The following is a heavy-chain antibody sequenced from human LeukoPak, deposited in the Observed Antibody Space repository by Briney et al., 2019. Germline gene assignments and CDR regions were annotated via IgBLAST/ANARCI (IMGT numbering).Heavy chain of an antibody. D-gene: IGHD2-15*01. V-gene: IGHV4-34*01. CDR3: ARGEKLSYCSGGSCYHKLFLFDY. CDR2: INHSGST. CDR1: GGSFSGYY. Sequence: SETLSLTCAVYGGSFSGYYWSWIRQPPGKGLEWIGEINHSGSTNYNPSLKSRVTISVDTSKNQFSLRLSSVTAADTAVYYCARGEKLSYCSGGSCYHKLFLFDYWGQGTLVTVSP. J-gene: IGHJ4*02.